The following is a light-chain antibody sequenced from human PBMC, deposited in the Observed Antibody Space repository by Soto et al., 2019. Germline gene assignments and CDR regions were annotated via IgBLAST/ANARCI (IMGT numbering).Light chain of an antibody. CDR2: EVT. V-gene: IGLV2-14*03. Sequence: QSVLTQPASVSGSPGQSISNSCTRTSRDVGGYNYVSWYQQHPGKSPKLLIYEVTYRPSGVSNRFSGSKSGNTASLTISGLQAEDEADYFCGSYTSSNTLVFGTGTKLTVL. CDR3: GSYTSSNTLV. J-gene: IGLJ1*01. CDR1: SRDVGGYNY.